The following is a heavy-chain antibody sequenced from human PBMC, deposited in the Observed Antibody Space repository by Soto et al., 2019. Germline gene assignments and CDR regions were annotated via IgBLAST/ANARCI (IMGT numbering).Heavy chain of an antibody. CDR3: AKGWQVRGGQFDY. Sequence: EVQLLESGGNLVQPGGSLRLSCVASGFTFSSYVMSWVRQAPGKGLEWVSGISDSGGTTYSADFVKCRFTISRDNSKNTLYLQMNSLRAEDTAVYYCAKGWQVRGGQFDYWGQGTLVSVSS. CDR1: GFTFSSYV. D-gene: IGHD6-19*01. V-gene: IGHV3-23*01. CDR2: ISDSGGTT. J-gene: IGHJ4*02.